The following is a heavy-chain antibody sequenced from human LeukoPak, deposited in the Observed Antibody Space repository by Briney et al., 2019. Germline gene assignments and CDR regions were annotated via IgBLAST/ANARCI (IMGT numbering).Heavy chain of an antibody. CDR2: IYYSGST. V-gene: IGHV4-39*07. Sequence: SESLSLTCTVSGGSISSSSYYWGWIRQPPGKGLEWIGIIYYSGSTYYNPSLKSRVTISVDTSKNQFSLKLSSVTAADTAVYYCARDRALWFGELLSPWFDPWGQGTLVTVSS. D-gene: IGHD3-10*01. CDR3: ARDRALWFGELLSPWFDP. J-gene: IGHJ5*02. CDR1: GGSISSSSYY.